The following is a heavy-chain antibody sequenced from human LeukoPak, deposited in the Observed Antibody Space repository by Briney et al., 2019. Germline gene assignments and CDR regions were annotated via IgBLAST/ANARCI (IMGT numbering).Heavy chain of an antibody. D-gene: IGHD5-24*01. CDR1: GFTFSSYE. J-gene: IGHJ4*02. V-gene: IGHV3-48*03. CDR2: TSNSGSSI. Sequence: GGSLRLSCAASGFTFSSYEMNWVRQAPGKGLEWLSHTSNSGSSIQYADSVKGRFTISRDNAKNSLYLQMNSLRVEDTAIYYCARTRDGPFAYWGQGTLVTVS. CDR3: ARTRDGPFAY.